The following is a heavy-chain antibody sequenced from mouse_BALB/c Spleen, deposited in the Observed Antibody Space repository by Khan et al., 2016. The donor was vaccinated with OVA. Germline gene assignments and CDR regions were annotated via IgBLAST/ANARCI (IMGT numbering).Heavy chain of an antibody. D-gene: IGHD4-1*01. J-gene: IGHJ3*01. CDR3: SRAGTGAFRY. Sequence: VQLQESGAELARPGASVKLSCKASGYTFSDYYINWVKQRTGQGLEWIGEIYPGRGNTYYNEKFKGKATLTADKSSSTAYMQFSSLTSADSAVYFCSRAGTGAFRYWGQGTLVTVSA. CDR1: GYTFSDYY. CDR2: IYPGRGNT. V-gene: IGHV1-77*01.